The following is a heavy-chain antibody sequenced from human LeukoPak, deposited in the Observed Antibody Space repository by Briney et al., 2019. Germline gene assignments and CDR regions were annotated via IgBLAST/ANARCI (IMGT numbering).Heavy chain of an antibody. Sequence: HPGGSLRLSCAASGFIFRNYWMTWVRQAPGKGLEWVAHIRQDGSERHYVDSVKDRFTISRDNAKNSLDLQMDSLRAEDTAVYYCARDWGSTGYDLYDSWGQGTLVTVSS. J-gene: IGHJ4*02. D-gene: IGHD5-12*01. CDR1: GFIFRNYW. CDR3: ARDWGSTGYDLYDS. V-gene: IGHV3-7*01. CDR2: IRQDGSER.